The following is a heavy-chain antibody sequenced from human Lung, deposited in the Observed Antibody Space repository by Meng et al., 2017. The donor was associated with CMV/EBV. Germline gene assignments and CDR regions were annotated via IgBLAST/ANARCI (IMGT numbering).Heavy chain of an antibody. D-gene: IGHD5-18*01. V-gene: IGHV3-30*02. Sequence: GESLKISCAASGFTFSSYGTHWVRQAPGKGLEWVAFIRYDGSNKYYADSVKGRFTISRDNSKNTLYLQMNSLRAEDTAVYYCAKDGRGYSYGYGMDVWGQGTTVTVSS. J-gene: IGHJ6*02. CDR1: GFTFSSYG. CDR2: IRYDGSNK. CDR3: AKDGRGYSYGYGMDV.